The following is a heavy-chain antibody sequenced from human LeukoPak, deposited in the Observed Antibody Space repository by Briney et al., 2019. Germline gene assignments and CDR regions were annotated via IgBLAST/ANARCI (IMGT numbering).Heavy chain of an antibody. CDR1: DDAISTTAYY. V-gene: IGHV4-39*01. D-gene: IGHD3-10*01. CDR3: ARHFRFIGFGELLAFDT. CDR2: IFYNGDT. Sequence: SETLSLTCSVSDDAISTTAYYWGWVRQSPGKGLEWIGGIFYNGDTYYDPSLKSRISISIDTPKNQFSLNLNSMTAADSGVYYCARHFRFIGFGELLAFDTWGQGTRVIVSS. J-gene: IGHJ4*02.